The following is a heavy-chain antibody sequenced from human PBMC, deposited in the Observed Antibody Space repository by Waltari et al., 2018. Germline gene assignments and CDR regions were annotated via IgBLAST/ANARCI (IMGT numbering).Heavy chain of an antibody. CDR3: AREEPPYDIMRRDTWFDP. Sequence: QVQLVQSAGEVKKPGASVKVTCRSSGFTFSKHGIRQGRQAPGQGLEWLGWSSAYNVDTTYAHSLQGRITMTTDTSTSTAYMELRNLRSDDTAVYFCAREEPPYDIMRRDTWFDPWGQGTLITVSS. CDR2: SSAYNVDT. V-gene: IGHV1-18*04. J-gene: IGHJ5*02. CDR1: GFTFSKHG. D-gene: IGHD3-9*01.